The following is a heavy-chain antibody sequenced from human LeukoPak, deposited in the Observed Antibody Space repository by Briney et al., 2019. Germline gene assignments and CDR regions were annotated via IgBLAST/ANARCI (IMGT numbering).Heavy chain of an antibody. D-gene: IGHD5-24*01. CDR1: GYTFSGYY. V-gene: IGHV1-2*02. CDR3: ARVRDGYNDAYDI. Sequence: ASVKVSCKASGYTFSGYYVHWVRQAPGQGLEWMGWINPNSGGTNYAQKFQGRVTMTRDTSISTAYMELSSLRSEDTAVYYCARVRDGYNDAYDIWGQGTMVTVTS. CDR2: INPNSGGT. J-gene: IGHJ3*02.